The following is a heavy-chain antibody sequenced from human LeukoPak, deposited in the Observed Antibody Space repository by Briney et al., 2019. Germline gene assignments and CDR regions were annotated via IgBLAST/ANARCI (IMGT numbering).Heavy chain of an antibody. CDR3: ARGPIVRLPSSFDP. D-gene: IGHD3-16*02. V-gene: IGHV1-8*01. CDR2: MNPNSGNT. J-gene: IGHJ5*02. CDR1: GYTFTSYD. Sequence: ASVKVSCKASGYTFTSYDINWVRQATGQGLEWMGWMNPNSGNTGSAQRFQGRITMTRDTSISTAYMELSSLRFEDTAVYYCARGPIVRLPSSFDPWGQGTLVTVSS.